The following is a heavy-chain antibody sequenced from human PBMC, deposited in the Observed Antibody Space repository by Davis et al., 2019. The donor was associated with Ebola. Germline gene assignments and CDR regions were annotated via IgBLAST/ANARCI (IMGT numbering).Heavy chain of an antibody. CDR2: IFTGDSDT. J-gene: IGHJ3*01. CDR1: GYSFTSHW. V-gene: IGHV5-51*01. CDR3: ATLRRTITGMDDGFDL. Sequence: KVSCKDSGYSFTSHWIGWVRQMPGKGLEWMGIIFTGDSDTRYRPSFRGQVTISADKSFKTAFLQWSSLKASDTARYYCATLRRTITGMDDGFDLWGQGTMVTVSS. D-gene: IGHD1-20*01.